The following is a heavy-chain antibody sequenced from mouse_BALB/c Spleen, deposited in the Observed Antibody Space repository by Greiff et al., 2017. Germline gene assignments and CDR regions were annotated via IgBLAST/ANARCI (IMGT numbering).Heavy chain of an antibody. J-gene: IGHJ4*01. CDR1: GFTFSDYY. Sequence: EVQLQESGGGLVKPGGSLKLSCAASGFTFSDYYMYWVRQTPEKRLEWVATISDGGSYTYYPDSVKGRFTISRDNAKNNLYLQMSSLKSEDTAMYYCARDRYYGYDGLYAMDYWGQGTSVTVSS. D-gene: IGHD2-2*01. CDR2: ISDGGSYT. CDR3: ARDRYYGYDGLYAMDY. V-gene: IGHV5-4*02.